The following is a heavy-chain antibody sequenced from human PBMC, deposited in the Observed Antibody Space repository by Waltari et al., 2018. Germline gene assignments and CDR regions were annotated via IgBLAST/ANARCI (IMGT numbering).Heavy chain of an antibody. V-gene: IGHV3-23*01. CDR1: GVTFCNYD. D-gene: IGHD1-26*01. J-gene: IGHJ4*02. CDR3: AKERRSYSVIDY. CDR2: ITGNGDSA. Sequence: EVQLLESGGGLIQPGGSLRLPCAASGVTFCNYDLSWVRQVPGKGLEWISGITGNGDSASYSDSVKGRFTIFRDNSNNTLHLQMDSLRADDTAIYFCAKERRSYSVIDYWGQGTLVTVSS.